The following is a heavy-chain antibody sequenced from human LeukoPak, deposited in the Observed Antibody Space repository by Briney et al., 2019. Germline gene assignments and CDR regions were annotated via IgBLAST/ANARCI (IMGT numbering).Heavy chain of an antibody. Sequence: SQTLSLTCTVSGGSISSGSYYWSWIRQPAGKGREWIGRIYTSGSTNYNPSLKSRVTISVDTSKNQFSLKLSSVTAADTAVYYCARDKEQGRFDPWGQGTLVTVSS. V-gene: IGHV4-61*02. CDR2: IYTSGST. CDR3: ARDKEQGRFDP. J-gene: IGHJ5*02. CDR1: GGSISSGSYY. D-gene: IGHD1/OR15-1a*01.